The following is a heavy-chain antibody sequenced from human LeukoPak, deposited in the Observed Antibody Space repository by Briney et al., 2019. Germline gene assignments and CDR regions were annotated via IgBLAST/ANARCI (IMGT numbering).Heavy chain of an antibody. D-gene: IGHD1-26*01. CDR1: GGTFSSYA. CDR3: ACIVGATDYYYYGMDV. V-gene: IGHV1-69*04. CDR2: IIPILGIA. Sequence: SVKVSCKASGGTFSSYAISWVRQAPGQGLEWMGRIIPILGIANYAQKFQGRVKITADKSTSTAYMELSSLRSEDTAVYYCACIVGATDYYYYGMDVWGQGTTVTVSS. J-gene: IGHJ6*02.